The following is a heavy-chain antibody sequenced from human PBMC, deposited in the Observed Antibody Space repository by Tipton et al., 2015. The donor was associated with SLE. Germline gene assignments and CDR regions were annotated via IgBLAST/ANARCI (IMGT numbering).Heavy chain of an antibody. D-gene: IGHD6-13*01. CDR3: ARGYSSSWYREFFDI. J-gene: IGHJ2*01. CDR2: ISYTGNT. V-gene: IGHV4-59*11. CDR1: GASISTHY. Sequence: LRLSCTVSGASISTHYWSWIRQPPGKGLEWIGYISYTGNTNFNPSLKSRVTMSVATSKNQFSLRLTSVTAADTAMYYCARGYSSSWYREFFDIWGRGTLVTVSS.